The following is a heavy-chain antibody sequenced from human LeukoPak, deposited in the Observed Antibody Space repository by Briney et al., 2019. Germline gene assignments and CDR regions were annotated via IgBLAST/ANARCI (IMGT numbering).Heavy chain of an antibody. J-gene: IGHJ6*03. CDR1: GGSISSSGYY. CDR2: IYYSGST. CDR3: ARETTVVTPTYYYYYMDV. D-gene: IGHD4-23*01. Sequence: SETLSLTCTVSGGSISSSGYYWGWIRQPPGKGLEWAGSIYYSGSTYYNPSLKSRITMSVETSQSQFSLKLNSVTAADTAVYYCARETTVVTPTYYYYYMDVWGKGTTVTVSS. V-gene: IGHV4-39*07.